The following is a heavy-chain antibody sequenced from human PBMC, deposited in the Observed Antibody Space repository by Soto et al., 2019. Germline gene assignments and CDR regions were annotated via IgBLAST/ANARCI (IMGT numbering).Heavy chain of an antibody. CDR3: ARARGNSGTFYDLPY. D-gene: IGHD1-26*01. J-gene: IGHJ4*02. Sequence: ASVKVSCKASGYTFTTYGISWVRQAPGQGLEWMGWISAYNGDTNYAQKLQGRVTMTTDTSTSTAYMELRSLRSDDTAVFYCARARGNSGTFYDLPYWGQGTLVTVSS. CDR2: ISAYNGDT. CDR1: GYTFTTYG. V-gene: IGHV1-18*01.